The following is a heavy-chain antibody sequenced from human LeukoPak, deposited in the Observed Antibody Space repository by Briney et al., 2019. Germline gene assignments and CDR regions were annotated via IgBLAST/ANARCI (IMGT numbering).Heavy chain of an antibody. CDR2: IYYSGST. D-gene: IGHD2-21*02. CDR3: ARARGDHLDY. Sequence: SETLSLTCTVSGGSISSYWWIWIRQPPGKGLEWIGNIYYSGSTKYNPSLKSRVTISVDMSKNQFSLKLTSVTAADTAVYYCARARGDHLDYWGQGTLVTVSS. CDR1: GGSISSYW. V-gene: IGHV4-59*01. J-gene: IGHJ4*02.